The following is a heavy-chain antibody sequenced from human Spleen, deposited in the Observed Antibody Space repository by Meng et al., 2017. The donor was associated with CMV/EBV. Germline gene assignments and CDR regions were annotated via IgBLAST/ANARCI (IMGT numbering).Heavy chain of an antibody. D-gene: IGHD1-20*01. CDR2: ISGSSTVT. V-gene: IGHV3-23*01. Sequence: GGALRLSCAASGFTFSSYSMSWIRQAPGKGLKWVSSISGSSTVTYYADSVKGRFTISRDNSNNTLHLQMNSLRAEDTAVYYCARVITGTKGYFFYYYGMDVWGQGTTVTVSS. J-gene: IGHJ6*02. CDR1: GFTFSSYS. CDR3: ARVITGTKGYFFYYYGMDV.